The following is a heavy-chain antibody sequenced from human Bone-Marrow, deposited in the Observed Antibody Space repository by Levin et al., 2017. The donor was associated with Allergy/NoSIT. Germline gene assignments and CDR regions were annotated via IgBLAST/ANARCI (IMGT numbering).Heavy chain of an antibody. D-gene: IGHD2-2*01. CDR3: AKDLVPYCSSLTCYLGGYGMDV. CDR1: GFAFCNYG. CDR2: MSYDGTNK. V-gene: IGHV3-30*18. J-gene: IGHJ6*02. Sequence: PGESLKISCAASGFAFCNYGIHWVRQAPGKGLEWVAVMSYDGTNKYYADSVKGRFSISRDNSRYTVYLQMNSLRVGDTAVYYCAKDLVPYCSSLTCYLGGYGMDVWGQGTKVTVSS.